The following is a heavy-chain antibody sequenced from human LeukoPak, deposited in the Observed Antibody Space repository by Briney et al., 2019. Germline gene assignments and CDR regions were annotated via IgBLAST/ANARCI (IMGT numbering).Heavy chain of an antibody. CDR3: ARRQGCSSTSCPPDY. Sequence: PGESLKISCRGSGYSFNTYWIGWVRQMPGKGLEWMGIIYPGDSDTRYSPSFQGQVAMSADKSINTAYLQWSSLKASDTAMYYCARRQGCSSTSCPPDYWGQGTLVTVSS. CDR2: IYPGDSDT. V-gene: IGHV5-51*01. CDR1: GYSFNTYW. D-gene: IGHD2-2*01. J-gene: IGHJ4*02.